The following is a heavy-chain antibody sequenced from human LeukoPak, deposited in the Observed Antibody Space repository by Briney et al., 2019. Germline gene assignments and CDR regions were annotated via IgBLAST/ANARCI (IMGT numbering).Heavy chain of an antibody. CDR2: FDPEDGET. J-gene: IGHJ6*02. V-gene: IGHV1-24*01. CDR1: GYTLTELS. Sequence: ASVKVSCKVSGYTLTELSMHWVRQAPGKGLEWMGGFDPEDGETIYAQKFQGRVTMTEDTSTDTAYMELSSLRSEDTAVYYCATDRGRAVAGIYYYGMDVWGQGTTVAVSS. CDR3: ATDRGRAVAGIYYYGMDV. D-gene: IGHD6-19*01.